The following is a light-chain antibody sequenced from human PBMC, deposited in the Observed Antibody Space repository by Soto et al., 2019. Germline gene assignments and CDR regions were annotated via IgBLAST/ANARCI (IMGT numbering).Light chain of an antibody. CDR2: DSS. CDR3: QQYNNWPET. Sequence: EIVMTQSPATLSVSPGERATLSCRASQSVSSNLAGYQQKPGQAPRLLIYDSSTRATGIPARFSGSGSGTEFTLTISSLQSEDFAIYYCQQYNNWPETFGQGTKVEIK. V-gene: IGKV3-15*01. J-gene: IGKJ1*01. CDR1: QSVSSN.